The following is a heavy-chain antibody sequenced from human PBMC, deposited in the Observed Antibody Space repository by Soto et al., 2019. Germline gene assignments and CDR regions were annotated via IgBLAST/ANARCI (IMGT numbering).Heavy chain of an antibody. CDR2: SNHTGGT. V-gene: IGHV4-34*01. D-gene: IGHD3-10*01. J-gene: IGHJ6*02. Sequence: PSEILSRTCAVYEGSVNSYFWTWIRQPPGKGPEWVGESNHTGGTHYNPSLKSRVTKSVDTSKNQFSLMLSSVAAADTAVYYCGRGLYYGSRPLRPDPYYYYGMDVCCQVTRVTVSS. CDR1: EGSVNSYF. CDR3: GRGLYYGSRPLRPDPYYYYGMDV.